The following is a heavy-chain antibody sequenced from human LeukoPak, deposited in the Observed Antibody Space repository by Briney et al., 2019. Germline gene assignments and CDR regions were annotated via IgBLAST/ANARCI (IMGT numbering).Heavy chain of an antibody. D-gene: IGHD3-22*01. CDR1: GGSISSGSYY. Sequence: SETLSLTCTVSGGSISSGSYYWSWIRQPAGKGLEWIGRIYTSGSTNYNPSLRSRVTISVDTSKSQFSLELSSVTAADTAVYYCAREDYYDSSGYYLNWFDPWGQGTLVTVSS. CDR2: IYTSGST. J-gene: IGHJ5*02. CDR3: AREDYYDSSGYYLNWFDP. V-gene: IGHV4-61*02.